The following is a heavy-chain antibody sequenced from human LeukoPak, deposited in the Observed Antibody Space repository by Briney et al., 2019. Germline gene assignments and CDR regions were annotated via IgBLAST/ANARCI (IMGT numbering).Heavy chain of an antibody. V-gene: IGHV3-30*18. CDR1: GFTFSSYG. D-gene: IGHD2-8*01. CDR3: AKSVYDY. CDR2: ISCDGSNK. J-gene: IGHJ4*02. Sequence: GGSLRLSCAASGFTFSSYGMHWVRQAPGKGLEWVAVISCDGSNKYYADSVKGRFAISRDNSKNTLYLQMNSLRAEDTAVYYCAKSVYDYWGRGTLVTVSS.